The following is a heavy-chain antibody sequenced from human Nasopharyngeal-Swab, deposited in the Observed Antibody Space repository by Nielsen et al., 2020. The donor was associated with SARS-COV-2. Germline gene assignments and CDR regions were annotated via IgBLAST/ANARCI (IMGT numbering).Heavy chain of an antibody. CDR3: ARGVDYSNLKYGDAFDI. CDR2: ISYDGSNK. D-gene: IGHD4-11*01. V-gene: IGHV3-30*03. Sequence: GGSLRLSCAASGFTFSSYGMHWVRQAPGKGLEWVAVISYDGSNKSYADSVKGRFTISRDNSKNTLYLQMNSLRAEDTAVYYCARGVDYSNLKYGDAFDIWGQGTMVTVSS. J-gene: IGHJ3*02. CDR1: GFTFSSYG.